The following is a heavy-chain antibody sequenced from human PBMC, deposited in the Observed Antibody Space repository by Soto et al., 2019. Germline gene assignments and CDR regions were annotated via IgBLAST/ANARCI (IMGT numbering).Heavy chain of an antibody. CDR1: VFTFSSYS. V-gene: IGHV3-21*01. J-gene: IGHJ4*02. CDR2: ISSSSSYI. Sequence: GSLRLSCAASVFTFSSYSMNWVRQAPGKGLEWVSSISSSSSYIYYADSVKGRFTISRDNAKNSLYLQMNSLRAEDTAVYYCVTSITMIVVANPLDYWGQGTLVTVSS. CDR3: VTSITMIVVANPLDY. D-gene: IGHD3-22*01.